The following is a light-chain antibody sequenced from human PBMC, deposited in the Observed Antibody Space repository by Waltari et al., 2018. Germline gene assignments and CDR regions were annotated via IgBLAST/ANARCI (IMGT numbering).Light chain of an antibody. CDR3: ATWDGSLSAVV. J-gene: IGLJ2*01. Sequence: QSVVTQPPSASGTPGPRVTISCSGSSSNIGGNFVYWYQQLPGATPKVLIFRNDRRPAGVPDRFSGSKSGTSASLDISGLRSEDEANYYCATWDGSLSAVVFGGGTKLTVL. CDR1: SSNIGGNF. CDR2: RND. V-gene: IGLV1-47*01.